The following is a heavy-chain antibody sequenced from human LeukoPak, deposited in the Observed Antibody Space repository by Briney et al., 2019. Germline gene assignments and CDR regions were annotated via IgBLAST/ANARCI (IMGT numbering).Heavy chain of an antibody. CDR1: GYTFTVQY. V-gene: IGHV1-2*03. CDR3: ARGGYPSAMDV. D-gene: IGHD6-13*01. CDR2: INPNSGDT. J-gene: IGHJ6*02. Sequence: LVASVKVSRKTSGYTFTVQYMHWVPQAPGQGLECMGWINPNSGDTNYAQKFQGRVTMTRDTSISTAYMELSRLRSDDTAVYYCARGGYPSAMDVWGQGTTVTVSS.